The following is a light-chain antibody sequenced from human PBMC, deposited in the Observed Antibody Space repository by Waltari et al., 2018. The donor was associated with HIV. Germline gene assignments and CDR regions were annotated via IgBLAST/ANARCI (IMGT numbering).Light chain of an antibody. V-gene: IGKV2-30*01. CDR3: MQATHWPRT. CDR2: KVS. J-gene: IGKJ1*01. Sequence: DVVLTQSPLSLLVTLGQPASLSCRSSQSLVDRDGMTDLLWVQQRPGQFPRRLISKVSKRDSGVPDRFSGSGSGTDFTLKISRVEAEDVGVYFCMQATHWPRTFGQGTKVEIK. CDR1: QSLVDRDGMTD.